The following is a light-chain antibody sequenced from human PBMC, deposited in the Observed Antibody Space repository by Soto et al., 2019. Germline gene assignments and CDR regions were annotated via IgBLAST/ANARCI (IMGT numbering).Light chain of an antibody. CDR2: DTT. CDR1: TGAVTNGHY. Sequence: AVVTQAPSLTVTPGWSVNLTCGSSTGAVTNGHYPYWFQQKPGQAPRTLIYDTTNRHSWTPARFSGSLLGGKAALTLSGAQPEDEAEYYCLLSYNGPYVFGTGTKVTVL. CDR3: LLSYNGPYV. V-gene: IGLV7-46*01. J-gene: IGLJ1*01.